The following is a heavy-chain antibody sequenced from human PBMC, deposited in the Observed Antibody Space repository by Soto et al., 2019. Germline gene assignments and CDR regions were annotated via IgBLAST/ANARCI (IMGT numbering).Heavy chain of an antibody. J-gene: IGHJ4*02. CDR2: IKHLESEK. Sequence: EVQLVESGGGLVQPGGSLRLSCAASGFTFTNYWMNWVRQPPGKGLEWVANIKHLESEKFYVGSVRGRFTISRDNAKNSVYLQMDSLRAEDTAVYYCARHAYPFLTFDSWGQGTLVTVSS. D-gene: IGHD2-2*01. CDR3: ARHAYPFLTFDS. V-gene: IGHV3-7*01. CDR1: GFTFTNYW.